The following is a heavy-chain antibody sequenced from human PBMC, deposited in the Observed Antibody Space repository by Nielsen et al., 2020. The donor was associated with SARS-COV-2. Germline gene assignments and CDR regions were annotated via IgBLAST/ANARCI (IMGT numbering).Heavy chain of an antibody. Sequence: SETLPLTCAVYGGSFSGYYWSWIRQPPGKGLEWIGEINHSGSTNYNPSLKSRVTISVDKSKNQFSLKLSSVTAADTAVYYCARDLKGPHRPGRWFDPWGQGTLVTVSS. CDR2: INHSGST. CDR3: ARDLKGPHRPGRWFDP. V-gene: IGHV4-34*01. D-gene: IGHD1-14*01. J-gene: IGHJ5*02. CDR1: GGSFSGYY.